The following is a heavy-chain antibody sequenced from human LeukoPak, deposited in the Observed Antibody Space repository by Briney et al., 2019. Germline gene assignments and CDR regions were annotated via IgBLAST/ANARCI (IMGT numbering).Heavy chain of an antibody. Sequence: ASVKVSCKASGGTFSSYAISWVRQAPGQGLEWMGGTIPIFGTANYAQKFQGRVTITADESTSTAYMELSSLRSEDTAVYYCARLIVVVPAAIPRQYYFDYWGQGTLVAVSS. CDR1: GGTFSSYA. D-gene: IGHD2-2*01. J-gene: IGHJ4*02. V-gene: IGHV1-69*13. CDR3: ARLIVVVPAAIPRQYYFDY. CDR2: TIPIFGTA.